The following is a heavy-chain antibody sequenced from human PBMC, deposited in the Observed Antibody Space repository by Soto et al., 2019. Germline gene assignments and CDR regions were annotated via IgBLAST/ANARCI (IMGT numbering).Heavy chain of an antibody. CDR2: INAGNGNT. CDR3: ARDRQTDYYDSSGSIPDAFDI. Sequence: GGSLRLSCKASGYTFTSYAMHWVRQAPGQRLEWMGWINAGNGNTKYSQKFQGRVTITRDTSASTAYMELSSLRSEDTAVYYCARDRQTDYYDSSGSIPDAFDIWGQGTMVTVSS. J-gene: IGHJ3*02. D-gene: IGHD3-22*01. V-gene: IGHV1-3*01. CDR1: GYTFTSYA.